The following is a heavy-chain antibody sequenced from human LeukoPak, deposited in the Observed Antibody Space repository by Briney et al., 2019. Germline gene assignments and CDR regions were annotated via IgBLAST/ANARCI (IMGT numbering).Heavy chain of an antibody. D-gene: IGHD6-6*01. J-gene: IGHJ3*02. Sequence: SETLSLTCTVSGYSITSPNYWGWIRQPPGKGLEWIGSIYHSGSTYYNSSLKSRVTISVDTSKYQFSLKLSSVTAADTAVYYCARVSSSGAFDIWGQGTMVTVSS. CDR3: ARVSSSGAFDI. CDR1: GYSITSPNY. CDR2: IYHSGST. V-gene: IGHV4-38-2*02.